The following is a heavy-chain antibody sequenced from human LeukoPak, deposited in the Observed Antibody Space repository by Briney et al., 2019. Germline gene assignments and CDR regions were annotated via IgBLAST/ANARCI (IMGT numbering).Heavy chain of an antibody. CDR1: GGSFSGYY. J-gene: IGHJ6*04. V-gene: IGHV4-34*01. CDR2: INHSGST. CDR3: ARGRRIAAAAYYYYYGMDV. D-gene: IGHD6-25*01. Sequence: PETLSLTCAVYGGSFSGYYWSWIRQPPGKGLEWIGEINHSGSTNYNPSLKSRVTISVDTSKNQFSLKLSSVTAADTAVYYCARGRRIAAAAYYYYYGMDVWGKGTTVTVSS.